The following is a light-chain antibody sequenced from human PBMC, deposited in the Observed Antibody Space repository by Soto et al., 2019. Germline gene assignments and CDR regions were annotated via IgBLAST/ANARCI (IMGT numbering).Light chain of an antibody. CDR2: VNSDGSH. J-gene: IGLJ2*01. Sequence: QSVLTQSPSASASLGASVKLTCTLSSGHSTYAIAWHQQQPEKGPRYLMKVNSDGSHSRGDGIPDRFSGSSSGAERHLTISGLQSEDEADYYCETWGTAIHDVVFGGGTKLTVL. CDR1: SGHSTYA. V-gene: IGLV4-69*01. CDR3: ETWGTAIHDVV.